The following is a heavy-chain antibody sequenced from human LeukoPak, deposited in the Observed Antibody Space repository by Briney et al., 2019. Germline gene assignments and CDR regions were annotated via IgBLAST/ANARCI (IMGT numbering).Heavy chain of an antibody. J-gene: IGHJ4*02. V-gene: IGHV3-20*04. Sequence: GGSLRLSCAASGFTFDDYGMSWVRQAPGKGLEWVSGINWNGGSTGYADSVKGRFTISRDNAKNSLYLQMNSLRAEDTALYYCARGKAMTVVGNFDYWGQGTLVTVSS. CDR2: INWNGGST. CDR3: ARGKAMTVVGNFDY. CDR1: GFTFDDYG. D-gene: IGHD3-22*01.